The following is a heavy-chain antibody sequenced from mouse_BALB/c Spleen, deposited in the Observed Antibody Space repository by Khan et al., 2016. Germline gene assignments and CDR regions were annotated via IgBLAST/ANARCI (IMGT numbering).Heavy chain of an antibody. CDR2: ISYSGST. CDR1: GYSITSDYA. J-gene: IGHJ4*01. CDR3: ARSDYGDKDAMDY. V-gene: IGHV3-2*02. D-gene: IGHD1-1*01. Sequence: EVQLQESGPGLVKPSQSLSLTCTVTGYSITSDYAWNWIRQFPGNRLEWMGYISYSGSTSYNPSLKSRISITRDTSKNQFFLQLNSVTSEDTATYYCARSDYGDKDAMDYWVKEPQSPSPQ.